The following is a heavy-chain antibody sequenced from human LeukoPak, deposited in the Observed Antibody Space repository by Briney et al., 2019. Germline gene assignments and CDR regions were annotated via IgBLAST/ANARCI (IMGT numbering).Heavy chain of an antibody. J-gene: IGHJ4*02. V-gene: IGHV3-69-1*01. CDR2: ISSSSTI. D-gene: IGHD5-24*01. CDR1: GFTYNNYY. CDR3: ARSVDVDY. Sequence: GGSLRLSCAASGFTYNNYYMSWVRQAPGKGLECVSCISSSSTIYYADSVKGRFTISRDKAKNSLYLQMNALRAEDTAVYYCARSVDVDYWGQGILVTVSP.